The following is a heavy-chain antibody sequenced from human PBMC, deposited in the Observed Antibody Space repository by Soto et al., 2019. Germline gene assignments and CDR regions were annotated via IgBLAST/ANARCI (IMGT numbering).Heavy chain of an antibody. J-gene: IGHJ4*02. Sequence: SETLSLTCTVSGGSISSSSYYWGWIRQPPGKGLEWIGSIYYSGSTYYNPSLKSRVTISVDTSKNQFSLKLSSVTAADTAVYYCARQNYYDSSGYSDYWGQGTLVTVSS. CDR2: IYYSGST. CDR3: ARQNYYDSSGYSDY. D-gene: IGHD3-22*01. V-gene: IGHV4-39*01. CDR1: GGSISSSSYY.